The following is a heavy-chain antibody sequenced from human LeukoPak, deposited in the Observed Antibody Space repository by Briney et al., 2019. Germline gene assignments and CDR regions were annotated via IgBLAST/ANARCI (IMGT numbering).Heavy chain of an antibody. V-gene: IGHV3-23*01. J-gene: IGHJ4*02. CDR2: ISGSGGST. CDR1: GFTFSSYA. D-gene: IGHD4-23*01. CDR3: AKDSRYGGNSGPPFDY. Sequence: QPGGSLRLSCAASGFTFSSYAMSWVRQAPGKGLEWVSAISGSGGSTYYADSVKGRFTISRDNSKNTLYLQMNSLRAEDTAVYYCAKDSRYGGNSGPPFDYWGQGTLVTVSS.